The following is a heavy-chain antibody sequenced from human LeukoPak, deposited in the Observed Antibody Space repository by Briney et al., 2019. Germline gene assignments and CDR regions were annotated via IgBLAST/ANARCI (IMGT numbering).Heavy chain of an antibody. CDR1: GGTFSSYA. V-gene: IGHV1-69*06. J-gene: IGHJ4*02. CDR3: ATDRHYGSGGFDY. CDR2: IIPIFGTA. Sequence: SVKVSCKASGGTFSSYAISWVRQAPGQGLEWMGGIIPIFGTANYAQKFQGRVTITADKSTSTAYMELSSLRSEDTAVYYCATDRHYGSGGFDYWGQGTLVTVSS. D-gene: IGHD3-10*01.